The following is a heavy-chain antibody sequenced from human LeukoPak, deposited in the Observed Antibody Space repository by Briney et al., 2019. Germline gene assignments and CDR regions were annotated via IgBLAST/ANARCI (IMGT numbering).Heavy chain of an antibody. CDR1: GFTFSGSA. J-gene: IGHJ4*02. V-gene: IGHV3-73*01. CDR2: IRSKANSYAT. CDR3: TRDFYDSSGCRDY. D-gene: IGHD3-22*01. Sequence: GGSLRLSCAASGFTFSGSAMHWVRQASGKGLEWVGRIRSKANSYATAYAASVKGRFTISRDDSKNTAYLQMNSLKTEDTAVYYCTRDFYDSSGCRDYWGQGTLVTVSS.